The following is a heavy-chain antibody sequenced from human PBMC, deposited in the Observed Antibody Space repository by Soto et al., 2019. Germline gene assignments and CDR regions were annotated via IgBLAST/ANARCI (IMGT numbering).Heavy chain of an antibody. V-gene: IGHV4-61*01. J-gene: IGHJ6*02. CDR2: IYYSGST. CDR1: GGSVSSGSYY. CDR3: ARDYSAIPYYYYYGLDV. D-gene: IGHD4-4*01. Sequence: SETLSLTCTVSGGSVSSGSYYWSWIRQPPGKGLEWIGYIYYSGSTNYNPSLKSRVTISVDTSKNQFSLKLSSVTAADTAVYYCARDYSAIPYYYYYGLDVWGQGTTVTVSS.